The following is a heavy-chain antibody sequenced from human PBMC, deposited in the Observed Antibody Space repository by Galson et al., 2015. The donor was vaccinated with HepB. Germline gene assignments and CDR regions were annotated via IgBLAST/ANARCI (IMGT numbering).Heavy chain of an antibody. J-gene: IGHJ4*02. V-gene: IGHV3-73*01. D-gene: IGHD6-13*01. CDR1: GFTFSSSA. CDR2: IRSKASNYAT. Sequence: SLRLSCAASGFTFSSSAIHWVRQTSGKGLEWVGRIRSKASNYATAYTASLKGRFTISRDDSKNTAYLHMRSLRTEDTAVYYCTRRADLSGYSSSWGQGTLVTVSS. CDR3: TRRADLSGYSSS.